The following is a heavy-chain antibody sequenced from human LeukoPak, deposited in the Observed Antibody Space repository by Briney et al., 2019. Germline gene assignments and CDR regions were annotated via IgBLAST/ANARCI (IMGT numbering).Heavy chain of an antibody. CDR2: ISGSGGST. CDR3: AKEYAVFGVVMNAFDI. J-gene: IGHJ3*02. V-gene: IGHV3-23*01. CDR1: GFTFSSYA. Sequence: GGSLRLSCAASGFTFSSYAMSWVRQAPGKGLEWVSAISGSGGSTYYADSVKGRFTISRDNSKNTLYLQMNSLRAEDTAVYYCAKEYAVFGVVMNAFDIWGQGTMVTVSS. D-gene: IGHD3-3*01.